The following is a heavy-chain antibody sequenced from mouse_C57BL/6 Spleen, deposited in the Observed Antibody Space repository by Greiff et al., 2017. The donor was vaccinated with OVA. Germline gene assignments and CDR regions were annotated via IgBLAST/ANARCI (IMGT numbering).Heavy chain of an antibody. D-gene: IGHD2-3*01. CDR1: GYAFSSSW. CDR2: IYPGDGTT. J-gene: IGHJ4*01. Sequence: QVQLQQSGPELVKPGASVKISCKASGYAFSSSWMNWVKQRPGKGLEWIGRIYPGDGTTNYNGKFKGQATLTADQSSSTAYMQRSSLTSEDSAVYVCARDGYYSAMDDWGQGTTVTVSS. CDR3: ARDGYYSAMDD. V-gene: IGHV1-82*01.